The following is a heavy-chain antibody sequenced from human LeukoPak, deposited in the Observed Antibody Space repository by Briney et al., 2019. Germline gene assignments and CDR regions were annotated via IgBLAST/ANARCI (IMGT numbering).Heavy chain of an antibody. J-gene: IGHJ4*02. D-gene: IGHD3/OR15-3a*01. Sequence: GGSLRLSCVVSGLTFSNCRMTWVRQAPGRGLEWVANIKEDGTETSYVGSVKGRFTISRDNAKNSLYLQMNSLRAEDTALYYCARDEFGPLAFWGRGALVTVSS. CDR3: ARDEFGPLAF. CDR2: IKEDGTET. V-gene: IGHV3-7*05. CDR1: GLTFSNCR.